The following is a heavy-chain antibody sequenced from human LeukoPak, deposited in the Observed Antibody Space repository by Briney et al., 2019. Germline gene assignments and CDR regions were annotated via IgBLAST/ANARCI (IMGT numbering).Heavy chain of an antibody. CDR3: TRMTGGLIPY. J-gene: IGHJ4*02. CDR1: GGSFSGYY. Sequence: SETLSLTCAVYGGSFSGYYWSWIRQPPGKGLEWIGEINHSGSTNYNPSLKSRVTISVDTSKNQFSLKLSSVTAADTAVYYCTRMTGGLIPYWGQGTLVTVSS. CDR2: INHSGST. V-gene: IGHV4-34*01.